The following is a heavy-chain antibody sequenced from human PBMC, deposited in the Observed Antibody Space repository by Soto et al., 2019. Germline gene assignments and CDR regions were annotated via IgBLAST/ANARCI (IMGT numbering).Heavy chain of an antibody. CDR2: IIPIFGTA. D-gene: IGHD3-22*01. Sequence: SVKVSCKASGGTFSSYAISWVRQAPGQGLEWMGGIIPIFGTANYAQKFQGRVTITADESTSTAYMELSSLRSEDTAVYYCARVPNYYDSSGYAFDYWGQGTLVTVS. J-gene: IGHJ4*02. CDR3: ARVPNYYDSSGYAFDY. V-gene: IGHV1-69*13. CDR1: GGTFSSYA.